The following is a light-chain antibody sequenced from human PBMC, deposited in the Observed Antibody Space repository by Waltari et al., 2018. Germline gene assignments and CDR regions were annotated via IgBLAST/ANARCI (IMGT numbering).Light chain of an antibody. V-gene: IGLV1-44*01. J-gene: IGLJ2*01. Sequence: QSVLTQPPSASGTPGPRVTISCSGSNSNIASNTVNWYQQVPGTAPKLLIYSNDQRPSGVPDRFSGSKSGTSASLAISGLQSEDEADYYCATWDDRLTGVVFGGGTKVTVL. CDR3: ATWDDRLTGVV. CDR2: SND. CDR1: NSNIASNT.